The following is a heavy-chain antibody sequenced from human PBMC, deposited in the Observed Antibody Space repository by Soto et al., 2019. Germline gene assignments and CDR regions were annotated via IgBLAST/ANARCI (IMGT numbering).Heavy chain of an antibody. CDR1: GFTVSSNY. CDR2: IYSGGST. CDR3: ARGPTTGYSSSWFDP. J-gene: IGHJ5*02. D-gene: IGHD3-9*01. V-gene: IGHV3-53*01. Sequence: PGGSLRLSCAASGFTVSSNYMSWVRQAPGKGLEWVSVIYSGGSTYYADSVKGRFTTSRDNSKNTLYLQMNSLRAEDTAVYYCARGPTTGYSSSWFDPWGQGTLVTVSS.